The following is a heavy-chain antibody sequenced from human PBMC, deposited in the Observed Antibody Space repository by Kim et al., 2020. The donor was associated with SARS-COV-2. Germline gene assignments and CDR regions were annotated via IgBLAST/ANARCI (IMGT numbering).Heavy chain of an antibody. CDR3: ARERYGSGSYWFDP. D-gene: IGHD3-10*01. J-gene: IGHJ5*02. Sequence: NTAPKSRVTISLDTSKNQFSLKLSAVTAADTAVYYCARERYGSGSYWFDPWGQGTLVTVSS. V-gene: IGHV4-59*01.